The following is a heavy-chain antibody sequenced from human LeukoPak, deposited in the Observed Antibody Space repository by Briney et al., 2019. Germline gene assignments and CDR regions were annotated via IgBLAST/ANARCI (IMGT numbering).Heavy chain of an antibody. V-gene: IGHV3-30*04. J-gene: IGHJ4*02. Sequence: GGSLRLSCAASGFTFSSYAMHWVRQAPGKGLEWVAVISYDGSNKYYADSVKGRFTISRDNSKNTLYLQMNSLRAEDTAVYYCARDLSEYQLLFGSDYWGQGTLVTVSS. CDR2: ISYDGSNK. CDR1: GFTFSSYA. CDR3: ARDLSEYQLLFGSDY. D-gene: IGHD2-2*01.